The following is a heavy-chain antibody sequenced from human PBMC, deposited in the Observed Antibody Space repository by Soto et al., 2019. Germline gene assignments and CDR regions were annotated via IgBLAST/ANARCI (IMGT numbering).Heavy chain of an antibody. J-gene: IGHJ4*02. CDR2: INGRGST. D-gene: IGHD5-18*01. CDR3: ARQGDSTMAIFDH. CDR1: GGSFSGDY. Sequence: SETLSLTCAVYGGSFSGDYWSWIRQPPGKGPEWIGEINGRGSTKYNPSLKSRVTMSVDPSKNQFSLKLTSVTAADTAVYYCARQGDSTMAIFDHWGQGALVTVSS. V-gene: IGHV4-34*01.